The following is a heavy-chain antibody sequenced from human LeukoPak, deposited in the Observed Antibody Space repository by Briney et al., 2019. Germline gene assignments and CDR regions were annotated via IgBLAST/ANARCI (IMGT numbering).Heavy chain of an antibody. V-gene: IGHV4-61*02. CDR3: ARHDEYSRAFDI. CDR1: GGSISSGSYY. D-gene: IGHD4-11*01. CDR2: IYTSGST. J-gene: IGHJ3*02. Sequence: PSQTLSLTCTVSGGSISSGSYYWSWIRQPAGKGLEWIGRIYTSGSTNYNPSLKSRVTISVDTPKNQFSLKLSSVTAADTAVYYCARHDEYSRAFDIWGQGTMVTVSS.